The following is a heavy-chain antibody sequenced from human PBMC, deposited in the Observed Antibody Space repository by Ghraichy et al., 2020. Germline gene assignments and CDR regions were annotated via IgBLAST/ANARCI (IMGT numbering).Heavy chain of an antibody. CDR1: GGTFSSYA. D-gene: IGHD3-22*01. V-gene: IGHV1-69*13. J-gene: IGHJ6*02. Sequence: SVKVSCKASGGTFSSYAISWVRQAPGQGVEWMGGIIPIFGTANYAQKFQGRVTITADESTSTAYMELSSLRSEDTAVYYCARRGDYYDSSGYYSLNYYYGMDVWGQGTTFTVSS. CDR3: ARRGDYYDSSGYYSLNYYYGMDV. CDR2: IIPIFGTA.